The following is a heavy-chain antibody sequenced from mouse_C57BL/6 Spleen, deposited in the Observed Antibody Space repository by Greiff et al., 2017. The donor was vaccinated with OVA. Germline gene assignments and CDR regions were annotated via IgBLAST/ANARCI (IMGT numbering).Heavy chain of an antibody. D-gene: IGHD2-1*01. CDR2: ISSGCSTN. V-gene: IGHV5-17*01. CDR1: GFTFSDYG. CDR3: ARGDCNTHWYFDV. Sequence: EVKLMESGGGLVKPGGSLKLSCAASGFTFSDYGMHWVRQAPEKGLEWVAYISSGCSTNYYAVTVKGRFTISRDNAKNTLFLQMTSMRSEDTAMYYCARGDCNTHWYFDVWGTGTTVTVSS. J-gene: IGHJ1*03.